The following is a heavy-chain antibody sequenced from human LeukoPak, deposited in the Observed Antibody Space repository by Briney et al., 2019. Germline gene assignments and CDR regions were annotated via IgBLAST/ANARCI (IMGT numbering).Heavy chain of an antibody. V-gene: IGHV3-11*01. CDR3: ARLNYDSSGYFDY. J-gene: IGHJ4*02. D-gene: IGHD3-22*01. CDR1: GFTFSDYY. Sequence: PGGSLRLSCAASGFTFSDYYMSWIRQAPGEGLEWVSYISSSGSTICYADSVKGRFTISRDNAKNSLYLQMNSLRAEDTAVYYCARLNYDSSGYFDYWGQGTLVTVSS. CDR2: ISSSGSTI.